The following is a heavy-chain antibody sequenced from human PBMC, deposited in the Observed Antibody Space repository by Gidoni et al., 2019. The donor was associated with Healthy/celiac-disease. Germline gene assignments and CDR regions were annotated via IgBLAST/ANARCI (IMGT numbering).Heavy chain of an antibody. D-gene: IGHD5-12*01. CDR1: RFTFSRYA. CDR3: AKDRGYSGYDHFDY. J-gene: IGHJ4*02. CDR2: IRGSGGST. V-gene: IGHV3-23*01. Sequence: EVQLLESGAGLVQPGGSLRLSCAASRFTFSRYAMCWVRQAPGKGLEWVSAIRGSGGSTYYADSVKGRFTISRDNSKNTLYLQMNSLRAEDTAVYYCAKDRGYSGYDHFDYWGQGTLVTVSS.